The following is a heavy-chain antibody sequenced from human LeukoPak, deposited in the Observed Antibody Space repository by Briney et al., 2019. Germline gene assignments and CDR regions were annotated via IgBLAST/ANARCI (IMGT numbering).Heavy chain of an antibody. D-gene: IGHD3-10*01. CDR1: RFTFSSYW. V-gene: IGHV3-74*01. CDR3: AREGYYGSGSYQYYYYYYMDV. CDR2: INSDGSST. J-gene: IGHJ6*03. Sequence: GGSLRLSCAASRFTFSSYWMHWVRQAPGKGLVWVSRINSDGSSTSYADSVKGRFTISRDNAKNTLYLQMNSLRAEDTAVYYCAREGYYGSGSYQYYYYYYMDVWGKGTTVTVSS.